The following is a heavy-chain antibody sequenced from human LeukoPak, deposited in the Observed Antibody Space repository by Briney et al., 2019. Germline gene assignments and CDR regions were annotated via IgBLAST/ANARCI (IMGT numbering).Heavy chain of an antibody. CDR1: GGSFSGYY. CDR3: ARGRGYGVVVPAAPYYYGMDV. CDR2: INRSGST. D-gene: IGHD2-2*01. J-gene: IGHJ6*04. Sequence: SETLSLTCAVYGGSFSGYYWSWIRQPPGKGLEWIGEINRSGSTNYNPSLKSRVTISVDTSKNQFSLKLSSVTAADTAVYYCARGRGYGVVVPAAPYYYGMDVWGKGTTVTVSS. V-gene: IGHV4-34*01.